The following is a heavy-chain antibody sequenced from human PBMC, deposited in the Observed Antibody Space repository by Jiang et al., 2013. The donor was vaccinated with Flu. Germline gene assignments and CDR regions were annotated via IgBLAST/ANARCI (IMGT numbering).Heavy chain of an antibody. D-gene: IGHD3-16*01. V-gene: IGHV3-72*01. CDR2: VRNRADSYTT. CDR3: GRLWDRWIDH. J-gene: IGHJ4*02. CDR1: GFTFSDHF. Sequence: QLVESGGGLVQPGGSLRLSCAASGFTFSDHFMDWVRQAPGKGLEWVGRVRNRADSYTTEYAASVKGRFTISRDDSRNSVFLQMNNLKIEDTAVYYCGRLWDRWIDHWGQGTLVTVSS.